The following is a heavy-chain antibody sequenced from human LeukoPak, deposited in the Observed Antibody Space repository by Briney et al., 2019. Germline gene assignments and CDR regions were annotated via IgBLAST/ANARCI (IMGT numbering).Heavy chain of an antibody. J-gene: IGHJ6*02. CDR2: ISSSGSTI. D-gene: IGHD3-10*01. V-gene: IGHV3-48*03. CDR3: ARDMGGSGSYYYYYYGMDV. Sequence: GGSLRLSCAASGFTFSSYEMNWVRQAPGKGLEWVSYISSSGSTIYYADSVKGRFTISRDNAKNSLYLQMDSLRAEDTAVYYCARDMGGSGSYYYYYYGMDVWGQGTTVTVSS. CDR1: GFTFSSYE.